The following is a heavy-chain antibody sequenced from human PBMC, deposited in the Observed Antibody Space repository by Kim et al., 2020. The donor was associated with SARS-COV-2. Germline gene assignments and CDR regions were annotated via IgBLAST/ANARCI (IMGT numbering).Heavy chain of an antibody. V-gene: IGHV3-23*01. CDR1: GFTFSSYA. D-gene: IGHD3-22*01. CDR3: ANTPVEDSSGYYPFDY. CDR2: ISGSGGST. Sequence: GGSLRLSCAASGFTFSSYAMSWVRQAPGKGLEWVSAISGSGGSTYYADSVKGRFTISRDNSKNTLYLQMNSLRAEDTAVYYCANTPVEDSSGYYPFDYWGQGTLVTVSS. J-gene: IGHJ4*02.